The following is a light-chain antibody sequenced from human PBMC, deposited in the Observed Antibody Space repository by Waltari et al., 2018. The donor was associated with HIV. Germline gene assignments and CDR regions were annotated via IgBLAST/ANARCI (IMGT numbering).Light chain of an antibody. CDR3: SSYTSSSTYV. CDR1: SIDVGGYNY. Sequence: QSALPQPASVSGSPGQPITISCTGTSIDVGGYNYVSWYQQHPGKAPKLMIYDVSNRPSGVSNRFSGSKSGNTASLTISGLQAEDEADYYCSSYTSSSTYVFGTGTKVTVL. CDR2: DVS. V-gene: IGLV2-14*03. J-gene: IGLJ1*01.